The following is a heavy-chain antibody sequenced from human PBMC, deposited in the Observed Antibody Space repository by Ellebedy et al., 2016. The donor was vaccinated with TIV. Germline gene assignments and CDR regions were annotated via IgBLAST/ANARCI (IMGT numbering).Heavy chain of an antibody. CDR2: IYHIGST. CDR3: AGGTYTPYGMDV. J-gene: IGHJ6*02. CDR1: NYSISSGSY. V-gene: IGHV4-38-2*02. D-gene: IGHD1-26*01. Sequence: SETLSLTCTVSNYSISSGSYWGWIRQPPGKGLEWIGSIYHIGSTNYNPSLKGRVTILEDMSKNQFSLRLNSVTAADTAVYYCAGGTYTPYGMDVWGRGTTVTVSS.